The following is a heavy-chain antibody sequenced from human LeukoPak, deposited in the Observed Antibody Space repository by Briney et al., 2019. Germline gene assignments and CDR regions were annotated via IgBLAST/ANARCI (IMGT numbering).Heavy chain of an antibody. J-gene: IGHJ4*02. D-gene: IGHD2-15*01. V-gene: IGHV1-18*01. CDR2: ISANNGNT. Sequence: GASVKVSCKASAYTFTSYGISWVRQAPGQGLEWMGWISANNGNTNYAQKLQGRVTMTTDTSTSTAYMELRSLRSDDTAVYYCAITGGYCRGASCYFRSFDYGGQGTLVTVSS. CDR1: AYTFTSYG. CDR3: AITGGYCRGASCYFRSFDY.